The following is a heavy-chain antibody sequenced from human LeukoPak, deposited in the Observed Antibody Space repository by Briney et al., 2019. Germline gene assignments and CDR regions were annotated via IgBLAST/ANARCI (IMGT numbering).Heavy chain of an antibody. J-gene: IGHJ1*01. V-gene: IGHV3-21*01. Sequence: GGSLRLSCAASGFTFSSYSMNWVRQAPGKGLEWVSCISSSSSYIYYADSVKGRFIISRDNAKNSLYLQMNSLRAEDTAVYYCATGYSSGWYFYFQYWGQGTLVTVSS. CDR3: ATGYSSGWYFYFQY. D-gene: IGHD6-19*01. CDR1: GFTFSSYS. CDR2: ISSSSSYI.